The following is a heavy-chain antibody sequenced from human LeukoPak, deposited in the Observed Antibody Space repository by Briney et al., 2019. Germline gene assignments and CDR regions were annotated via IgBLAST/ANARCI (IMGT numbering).Heavy chain of an antibody. Sequence: GGSLRLSCAASGFTVSSNYMSWVRQAPGKGLEWVSVIYSGGSTYYADSVKGRFTISRDNSKNTLYLQMNSLRAEDTAVYYCVRGDYGDYTLFDYWGQGTLVTVS. V-gene: IGHV3-53*01. CDR3: VRGDYGDYTLFDY. D-gene: IGHD4-17*01. CDR1: GFTVSSNY. J-gene: IGHJ4*02. CDR2: IYSGGST.